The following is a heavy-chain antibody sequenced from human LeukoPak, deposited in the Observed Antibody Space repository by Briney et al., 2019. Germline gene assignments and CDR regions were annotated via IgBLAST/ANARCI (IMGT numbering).Heavy chain of an antibody. CDR3: ARTNYYDSSGYYLGY. V-gene: IGHV1-2*02. J-gene: IGHJ4*02. Sequence: ASVKVSCKASGYMFTGYYMHWVRQAPGEGLQWMGWIKPNSGGTNYAQKFQGRVTMTRDTSISTAHMELSRLRSDDTAVYYCARTNYYDSSGYYLGYWGQGTLVTVSS. CDR1: GYMFTGYY. D-gene: IGHD3-22*01. CDR2: IKPNSGGT.